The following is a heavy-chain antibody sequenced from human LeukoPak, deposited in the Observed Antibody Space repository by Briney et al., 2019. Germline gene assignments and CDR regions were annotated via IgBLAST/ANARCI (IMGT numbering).Heavy chain of an antibody. CDR2: MNPDSGNT. CDR3: ARKGYDASGYYHFDN. J-gene: IGHJ4*02. Sequence: ASVKVSCKASGYTFTRYDLSWLRQATGHGPEWMGWMNPDSGNTGFAQKFQGRVTMTRDTSISTAYMELSGLRSEDTAVYYCARKGYDASGYYHFDNWGQGTLVTVSS. CDR1: GYTFTRYD. D-gene: IGHD3-3*01. V-gene: IGHV1-8*01.